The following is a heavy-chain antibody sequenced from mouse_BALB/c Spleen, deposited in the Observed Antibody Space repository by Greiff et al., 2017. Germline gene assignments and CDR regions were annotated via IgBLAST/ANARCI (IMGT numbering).Heavy chain of an antibody. D-gene: IGHD1-1*01. J-gene: IGHJ4*01. V-gene: IGHV5-17*02. CDR1: GFTFSSFG. CDR2: ISSGSSTI. Sequence: DVMLVESGGGLVQPGGSRKLSCAASGFTFSSFGMHWVRQAPEKGLEWVAYISSGSSTIYYADTVKGRFTISRDNPKNTLFLQMTSLRSEDTAMYYCARDYGSSYDAMDYWGQGTSVTVSS. CDR3: ARDYGSSYDAMDY.